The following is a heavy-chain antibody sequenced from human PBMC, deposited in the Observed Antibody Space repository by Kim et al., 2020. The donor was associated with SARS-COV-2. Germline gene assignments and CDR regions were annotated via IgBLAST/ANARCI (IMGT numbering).Heavy chain of an antibody. D-gene: IGHD3-16*01. CDR3: VTDLPSSDYVWGSFAFDI. CDR2: FDPEDGET. J-gene: IGHJ3*02. V-gene: IGHV1-24*01. CDR1: GYTLTELS. Sequence: ASVKVSCKVSGYTLTELSMQWVRQAPGKGLEWMGGFDPEDGETIYAQKFQGRVTMTEDTSTDTAYMELSSLRSEETAVYYCVTDLPSSDYVWGSFAFDIWGQGTMVTVSS.